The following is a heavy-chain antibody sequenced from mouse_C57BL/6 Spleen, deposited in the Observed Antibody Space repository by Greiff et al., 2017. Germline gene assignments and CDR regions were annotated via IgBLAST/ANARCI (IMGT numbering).Heavy chain of an antibody. CDR3: ARATAQATPAY. Sequence: VQLQQSGPELVRPGASVKLSCKAPGYTFTSHWMQWVRQRPGQGLEWIGEIFPGGGSTYYNAKFQGKATLTVDTSSSTAYMQLSSLTAEDTAVYFCARATAQATPAYWGQGTLVTVSA. V-gene: IGHV1-56*01. CDR2: IFPGGGST. D-gene: IGHD3-2*02. CDR1: GYTFTSHW. J-gene: IGHJ3*01.